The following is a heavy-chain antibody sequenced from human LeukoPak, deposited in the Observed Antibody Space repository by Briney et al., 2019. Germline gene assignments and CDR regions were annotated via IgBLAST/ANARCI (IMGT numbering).Heavy chain of an antibody. D-gene: IGHD6-19*01. Sequence: SETLSLTCTVSGGSISSYYWSWIRQPPGKGLEWIEYIYYSGSTNYNPSLKSRVTISVDTSKNQFSLKLSSVTAADTAVYYCARHSRSIAVFDYWGQGTLVTVSS. V-gene: IGHV4-59*08. CDR2: IYYSGST. J-gene: IGHJ4*02. CDR3: ARHSRSIAVFDY. CDR1: GGSISSYY.